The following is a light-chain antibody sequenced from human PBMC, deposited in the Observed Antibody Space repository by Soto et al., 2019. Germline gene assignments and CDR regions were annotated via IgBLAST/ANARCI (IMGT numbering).Light chain of an antibody. V-gene: IGKV1-5*03. CDR1: QSISSW. Sequence: DIQMTQSPSTLSASVGDRVTITCRASQSISSWLAWYQQKPGKAPKLLIYKASSLESGVPSRFSGGGPGTALTRTASSLQTDDWRTEYFQQHKSQPRTFGQGNNVEIK. CDR3: QQHKSQPRT. CDR2: KAS. J-gene: IGKJ1*01.